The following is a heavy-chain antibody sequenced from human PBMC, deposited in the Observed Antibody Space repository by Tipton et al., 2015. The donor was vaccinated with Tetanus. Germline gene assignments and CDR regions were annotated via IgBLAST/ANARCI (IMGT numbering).Heavy chain of an antibody. Sequence: LRLSCTVSGGSISSGAYYWSWIRQHPGKSLEWIGYIYYSGSTFYNPSLKSRVTISVDTSTNQFSLKLSSVTAADTAVFYCARTQPIGWYFDLWGRGTLLTVSS. D-gene: IGHD1-1*01. J-gene: IGHJ2*01. CDR1: GGSISSGAYY. V-gene: IGHV4-31*03. CDR2: IYYSGST. CDR3: ARTQPIGWYFDL.